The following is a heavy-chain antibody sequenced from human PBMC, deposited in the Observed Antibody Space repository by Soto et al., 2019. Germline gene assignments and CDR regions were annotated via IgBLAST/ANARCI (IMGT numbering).Heavy chain of an antibody. CDR3: ARVGITMVRGGYDY. Sequence: EVQLVESGGGLVQPGGSLRLSCAASGFTFSSYSMNWVRQAPGKGLEWVSYISSSSSTIYYADSVKGRFTISRDNAKNSLYLQMNSLRAEDTAVYYCARVGITMVRGGYDYGGQGTLVTVSS. CDR2: ISSSSSTI. V-gene: IGHV3-48*01. J-gene: IGHJ4*02. CDR1: GFTFSSYS. D-gene: IGHD3-10*01.